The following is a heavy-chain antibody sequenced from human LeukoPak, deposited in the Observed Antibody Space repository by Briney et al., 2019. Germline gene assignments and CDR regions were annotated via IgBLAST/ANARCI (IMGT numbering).Heavy chain of an antibody. V-gene: IGHV3-30*04. Sequence: AGRSLRLSCAASGFTFSNYAMHWVRQAPGKGLEWVAFLRYDGSNKYYADSVKGRFTISRDNSKNTLYLQMNSLRAEDTAVYYCAKPGGFLEWPVTFDYWGQGTLVTVSS. D-gene: IGHD3-3*01. J-gene: IGHJ4*02. CDR3: AKPGGFLEWPVTFDY. CDR2: LRYDGSNK. CDR1: GFTFSNYA.